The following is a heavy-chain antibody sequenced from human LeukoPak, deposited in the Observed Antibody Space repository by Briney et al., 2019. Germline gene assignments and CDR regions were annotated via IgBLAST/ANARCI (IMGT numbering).Heavy chain of an antibody. J-gene: IGHJ4*02. CDR1: GGSISSYY. V-gene: IGHV4-59*01. D-gene: IGHD2-15*01. CDR2: IYNSGNI. CDR3: ARGLVKPATYCSGRTCPPVY. Sequence: KTSETLSLTCTVSGGSISSYYWSWIRHLPGKGLEWIGDIYNSGNINYNPSPKSRVTMSLDTSKNQISLKLNSVPAADTAVYYCARGLVKPATYCSGRTCPPVYWGQGTLVTVSS.